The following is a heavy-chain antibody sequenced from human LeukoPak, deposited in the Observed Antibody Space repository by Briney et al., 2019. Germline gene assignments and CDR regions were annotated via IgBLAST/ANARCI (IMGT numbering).Heavy chain of an antibody. CDR1: GFTFDDYA. J-gene: IGHJ6*02. V-gene: IGHV3-9*01. CDR2: ISWNSGSI. D-gene: IGHD6-19*01. Sequence: PGGSLRLSCAASGFTFDDYAMHWVRQAPGKGLEWVSGISWNSGSIGYADSVKGRFTISRDNAKNSLYLQMNSLRPEDTAVYYCAKDGTMAVADYFYGMDVWGQGTTVTVSS. CDR3: AKDGTMAVADYFYGMDV.